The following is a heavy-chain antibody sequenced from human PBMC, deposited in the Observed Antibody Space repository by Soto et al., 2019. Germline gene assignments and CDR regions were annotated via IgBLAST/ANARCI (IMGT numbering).Heavy chain of an antibody. D-gene: IGHD5-12*01. Sequence: QITLKESCPTLVKPTQTLTLTCSFSGFSLSTRGVFVCWLRKPPGTALEWLALIFWDDDKWSSPSLRSRLTITEDTSKNLVVRTMTNIDPVDTATYYCAHRSRGYAYYFDQWGQGTLGTVSS. V-gene: IGHV2-5*02. J-gene: IGHJ4*02. CDR2: IFWDDDK. CDR3: AHRSRGYAYYFDQ. CDR1: GFSLSTRGVF.